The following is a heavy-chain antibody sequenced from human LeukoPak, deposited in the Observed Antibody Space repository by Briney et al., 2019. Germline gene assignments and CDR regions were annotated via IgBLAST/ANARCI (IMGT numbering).Heavy chain of an antibody. V-gene: IGHV1-2*06. D-gene: IGHD2-21*01. J-gene: IGHJ5*02. CDR2: INCNGGGT. Sequence: ASVKVSYTASGYTFTGYYIHWVRQAPGQGLEWMGRINCNGGGTSYAQKFQGRVTMTRDTSISTAYMELDRLTSDDTAVYYCARDYGPYPGCSWFDPWGQGTLVTVSS. CDR1: GYTFTGYY. CDR3: ARDYGPYPGCSWFDP.